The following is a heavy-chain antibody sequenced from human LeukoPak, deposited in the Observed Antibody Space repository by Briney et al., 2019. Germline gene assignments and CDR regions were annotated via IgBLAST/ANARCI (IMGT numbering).Heavy chain of an antibody. CDR2: INGDGSST. D-gene: IGHD6-19*01. V-gene: IGHV3-74*01. J-gene: IGHJ4*02. Sequence: GGSLRLSCAASGFTLSSYWMHWVGQAPGKGLVWVSRINGDGSSTPYANSVKGRFTISRDNAKDTLYLQMHSLRADDTALYYCARGSTSGWPDDFDYWGQGSVVIVSS. CDR3: ARGSTSGWPDDFDY. CDR1: GFTLSSYW.